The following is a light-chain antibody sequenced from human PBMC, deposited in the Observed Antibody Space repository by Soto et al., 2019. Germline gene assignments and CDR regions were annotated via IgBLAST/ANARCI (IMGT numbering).Light chain of an antibody. CDR2: WAS. V-gene: IGKV4-1*01. CDR3: QQYYRTPPT. CDR1: QRVLYSSNNKNY. J-gene: IGKJ1*01. Sequence: DIVMTQSTDSLAVSLGARATINCKSSQRVLYSSNNKNYLAWYQQTPGQSPKLLIYWASTRESGVPDRFSGSGSGTDFTLTISSLQAEDVAVYYCQQYYRTPPTFGQGTKVDIK.